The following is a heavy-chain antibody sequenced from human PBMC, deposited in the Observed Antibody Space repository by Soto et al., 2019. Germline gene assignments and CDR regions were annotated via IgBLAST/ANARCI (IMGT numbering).Heavy chain of an antibody. J-gene: IGHJ4*02. Sequence: ASVKVSCKASGYTFTSYGISWVRQAPGQGLEWMGWISAYNGNTNYAQKLQGRVTMTTDTSTSTAYMELRSLRSDDTAVYYCARMYYDFWSGYYSYYFDYWGQGTLVTVPQ. V-gene: IGHV1-18*01. D-gene: IGHD3-3*01. CDR3: ARMYYDFWSGYYSYYFDY. CDR2: ISAYNGNT. CDR1: GYTFTSYG.